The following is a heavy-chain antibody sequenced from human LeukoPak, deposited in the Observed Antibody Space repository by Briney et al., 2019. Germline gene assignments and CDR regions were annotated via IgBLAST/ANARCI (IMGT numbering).Heavy chain of an antibody. J-gene: IGHJ5*02. Sequence: SETLSLTCAVYGGSFSGYYWSWIRQPPGKGLEWIGEITHNGYTNYNPALKSRVTISIDTSKHEFSLKVSSVTAADMSIYYCAASGGPINWFDPWGQGTLVTVSS. D-gene: IGHD3-10*01. CDR3: AASGGPINWFDP. CDR2: ITHNGYT. CDR1: GGSFSGYY. V-gene: IGHV4-34*01.